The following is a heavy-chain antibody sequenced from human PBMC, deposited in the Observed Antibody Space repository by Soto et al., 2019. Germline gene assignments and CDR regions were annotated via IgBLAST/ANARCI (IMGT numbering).Heavy chain of an antibody. Sequence: ASVKVSCKASGGTFSSYAISWVRQAPGQGLEWMGGIIPIFGTANYAQKFQGRVTITADESTSTAYMELSSLRSEDTAVYYCARVATGTTNWFDPWGQGTLVTVSS. CDR3: ARVATGTTNWFDP. CDR1: GGTFSSYA. J-gene: IGHJ5*02. D-gene: IGHD1-1*01. V-gene: IGHV1-69*13. CDR2: IIPIFGTA.